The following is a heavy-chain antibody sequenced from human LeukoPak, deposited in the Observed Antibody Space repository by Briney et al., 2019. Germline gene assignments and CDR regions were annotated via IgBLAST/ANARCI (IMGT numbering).Heavy chain of an antibody. V-gene: IGHV5-51*01. D-gene: IGHD2-8*01. Sequence: KRGESLKISCKGSGYSFTSYWIGWVRQMPGKGLEGMGIIYPGDSDTRYSPYFQGQVTISADKSISTAYQQWSSLKASDTAMYYCARGGIVLMVYAPYFDYWGQGTLVTVSS. J-gene: IGHJ4*02. CDR2: IYPGDSDT. CDR3: ARGGIVLMVYAPYFDY. CDR1: GYSFTSYW.